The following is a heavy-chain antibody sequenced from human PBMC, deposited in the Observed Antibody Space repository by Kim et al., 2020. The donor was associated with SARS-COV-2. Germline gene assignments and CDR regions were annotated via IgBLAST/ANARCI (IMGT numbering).Heavy chain of an antibody. D-gene: IGHD1-20*01. Sequence: ASVKVSCKASGYTFTSYYMHWVRQAPGQGLEWMGIINPSGGSTSYAQKFQGRVTMTRDTSTSTVYMELSSLRSEDTAVYYCARAGYNWNDLGFPSAGAFDIWGQGTMVTVSS. J-gene: IGHJ3*02. V-gene: IGHV1-46*01. CDR1: GYTFTSYY. CDR3: ARAGYNWNDLGFPSAGAFDI. CDR2: INPSGGST.